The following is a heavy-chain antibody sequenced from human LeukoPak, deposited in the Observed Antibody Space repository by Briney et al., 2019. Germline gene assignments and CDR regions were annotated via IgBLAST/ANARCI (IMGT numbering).Heavy chain of an antibody. CDR1: GFSLSSYG. D-gene: IGHD5-24*01. V-gene: IGHV3-33*01. Sequence: SLRLSCTASGFSLSSYGMHWVRQAPGKGLEWVAVMWYGESGTRYADSVKGRFTISRDNSKNTLYLQMNSLRAEDTAVYYCARSRDGYHHGLLWGQGTLVTVSS. CDR2: MWYGESGT. J-gene: IGHJ4*02. CDR3: ARSRDGYHHGLL.